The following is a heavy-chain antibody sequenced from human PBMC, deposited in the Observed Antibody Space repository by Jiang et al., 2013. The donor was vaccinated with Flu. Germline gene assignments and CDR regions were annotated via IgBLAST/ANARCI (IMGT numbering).Heavy chain of an antibody. J-gene: IGHJ5*02. CDR2: VYTSGNT. CDR1: GGSISGGIYY. V-gene: IGHV4-61*02. CDR3: ARGRYGDYGGNWFDP. D-gene: IGHD4-17*01. Sequence: GLVKPSETLSLSCTVSGGSISGGIYYWSWIRQPAGKGLEWIGRVYTSGNTNYNPSLKGRVTLSVDTSKNQFSLKLSSVTAADTAVYYCARGRYGDYGGNWFDPWGQGTLVTVSS.